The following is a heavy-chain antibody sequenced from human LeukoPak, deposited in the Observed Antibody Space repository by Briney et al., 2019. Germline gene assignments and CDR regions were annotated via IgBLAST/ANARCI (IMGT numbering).Heavy chain of an antibody. V-gene: IGHV4-39*07. Sequence: SETLSLTCTVSGGSISSSSYYWGWIRQPPGKGLEWIGSIYYSGSTYYNPSLKSRVTISVDTSKNQFSLKLSSVTAADTAVYYCARGGAAPPSDVAIDYWGQGTLVTVSS. J-gene: IGHJ4*02. D-gene: IGHD6-6*01. CDR1: GGSISSSSYY. CDR3: ARGGAAPPSDVAIDY. CDR2: IYYSGST.